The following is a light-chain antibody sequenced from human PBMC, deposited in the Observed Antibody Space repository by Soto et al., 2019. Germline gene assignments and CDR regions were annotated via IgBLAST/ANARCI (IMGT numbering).Light chain of an antibody. CDR3: QQYHTSSMT. Sequence: ALQFTPSPSSLSASVGDTVTITCLASQAISNALAWYQQKPGQAPNLLIYDASTLERGVPSRFSGTGSGTEFTLTISSLQPDDFASYYCQQYHTSSMTFGQGTRLEIK. CDR2: DAS. V-gene: IGKV1-13*02. J-gene: IGKJ5*01. CDR1: QAISNA.